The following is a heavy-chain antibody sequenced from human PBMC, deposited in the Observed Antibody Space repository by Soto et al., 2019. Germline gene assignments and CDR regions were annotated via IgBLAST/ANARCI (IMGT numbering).Heavy chain of an antibody. CDR1: GGTFSNYP. D-gene: IGHD5-12*01. CDR2: IIPILGTV. J-gene: IGHJ2*01. V-gene: IGHV1-69*11. Sequence: QVQLVQSGAEVKKPGSSVKVSCKASGGTFSNYPISWVRQAPGQGLEWMGGIIPILGTVNYAQKFQGRVTITADESTSTAYMELSSLRSEDTAVYYCARGNHRWLQLGYFDLWGRGTLVTVSS. CDR3: ARGNHRWLQLGYFDL.